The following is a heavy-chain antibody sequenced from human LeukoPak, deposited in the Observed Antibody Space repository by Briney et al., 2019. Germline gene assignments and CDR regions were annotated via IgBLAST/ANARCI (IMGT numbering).Heavy chain of an antibody. CDR2: INSDGSST. V-gene: IGHV3-74*01. J-gene: IGHJ4*02. D-gene: IGHD3-9*01. CDR1: GFTFSSYW. CDR3: ARGDYDILTGYYLRRLFDY. Sequence: GGSLRLSCAASGFTFSSYWMYWVRQAPGKGLVWVSRINSDGSSTSYADSVKGRFTISRDNAKNTLYLQMNSLRAEDTAVYYCARGDYDILTGYYLRRLFDYWGQGTLVTVSS.